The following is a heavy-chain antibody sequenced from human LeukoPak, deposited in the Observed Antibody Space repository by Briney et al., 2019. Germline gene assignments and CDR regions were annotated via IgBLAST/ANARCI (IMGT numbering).Heavy chain of an antibody. Sequence: SKTLSLTCAVSGGSISSGGYSWSWIRQPPGKGLEWIGYIYYSGSTYYNPSLKSRVTISVDTSKNQFSLKLSSVTAADTAVYYCARGRGDYWGQGTLVTVSS. D-gene: IGHD3-10*01. CDR1: GGSISSGGYS. CDR3: ARGRGDY. V-gene: IGHV4-30-4*07. J-gene: IGHJ4*02. CDR2: IYYSGST.